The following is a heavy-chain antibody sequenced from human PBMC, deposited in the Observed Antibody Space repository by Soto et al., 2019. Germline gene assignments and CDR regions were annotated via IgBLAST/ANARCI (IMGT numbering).Heavy chain of an antibody. CDR2: IKEDGSEK. V-gene: IGHV3-7*01. D-gene: IGHD2-15*01. CDR1: GFSFSDYW. J-gene: IGHJ4*02. CDR3: ARLGYCSGYTCHLYFDY. Sequence: QLVESGGGLVHPGGSLRLSCVASGFSFSDYWMNWVRQAPGKGLEWVANIKEDGSEKYYMDSAKGRFTISRDNPKNSVYLQMNSLRAEDTAVYYCARLGYCSGYTCHLYFDYWGQGIQVTVSS.